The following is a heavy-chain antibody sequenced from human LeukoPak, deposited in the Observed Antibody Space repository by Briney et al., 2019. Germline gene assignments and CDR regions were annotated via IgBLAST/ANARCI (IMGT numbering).Heavy chain of an antibody. CDR2: IRSNAYRGPT. Sequence: GGSLRLSCTASGFTFGDYARSWVRQAPGKGLGWVGFIRSNAYRGPTEYPASVKRRFTISRDDSKSIAYLQMNSLKTEDTAVYYCTSAGKYSSSSLVDYWGQGTLVTVSS. CDR1: GFTFGDYA. J-gene: IGHJ4*02. D-gene: IGHD6-6*01. V-gene: IGHV3-49*04. CDR3: TSAGKYSSSSLVDY.